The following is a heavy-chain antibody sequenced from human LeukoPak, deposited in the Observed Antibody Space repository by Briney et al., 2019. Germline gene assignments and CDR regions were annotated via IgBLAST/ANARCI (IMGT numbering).Heavy chain of an antibody. CDR2: INHSGST. Sequence: SETLSLTCAVYGGSFSGYYWSWIRQPPGKGLEWIGEINHSGSTNYNPSLKSRVTISVDTSKNQFSLKLSSVTAADTAVYYCARESVDFWSGQHHNPDYYYGMDVWGQGTTVTVSS. V-gene: IGHV4-34*09. D-gene: IGHD3-3*01. J-gene: IGHJ6*02. CDR3: ARESVDFWSGQHHNPDYYYGMDV. CDR1: GGSFSGYY.